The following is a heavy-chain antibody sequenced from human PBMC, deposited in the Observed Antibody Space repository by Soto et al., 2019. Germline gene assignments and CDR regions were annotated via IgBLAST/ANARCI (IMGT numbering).Heavy chain of an antibody. D-gene: IGHD3-22*01. J-gene: IGHJ6*02. CDR1: GGTFSSYA. V-gene: IGHV1-69*13. CDR2: IIPIFGTA. Sequence: SVKVSCKASGGTFSSYAISWERQAPGQGLEWMGGIIPIFGTANYAQKFQGRVTITADESTSTAYMELSSLRSEDTAVYYCASCTYYYDSSGLYGMDVWGQGTTVTVSS. CDR3: ASCTYYYDSSGLYGMDV.